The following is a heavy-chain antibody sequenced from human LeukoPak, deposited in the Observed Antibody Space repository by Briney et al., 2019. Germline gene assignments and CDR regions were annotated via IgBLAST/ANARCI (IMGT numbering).Heavy chain of an antibody. Sequence: GGSLRLSCAASGVSFSTTWMHWVPQAPGKGLMWVSHVSSDGSRAYADSVKGRFTVSRDNNKDMVYLQMSSLRAEDTAVYYCATDGAYGLTHWGQGTLVTVSS. CDR1: GVSFSTTW. CDR3: ATDGAYGLTH. CDR2: VSSDGSRA. D-gene: IGHD3-16*01. V-gene: IGHV3-74*01. J-gene: IGHJ4*02.